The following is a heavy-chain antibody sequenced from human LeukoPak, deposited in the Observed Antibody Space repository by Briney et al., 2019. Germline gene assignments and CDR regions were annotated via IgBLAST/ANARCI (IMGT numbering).Heavy chain of an antibody. CDR3: AKGRENYDSSGYYYRFVYYYYYMDV. Sequence: GGSLRLSCAASGFTFSSYAMSWVRQAPGKGLEWVSAISGSGGSTYYADSVKGRFTISRDNSKNTLYLQMNSLRAEDTAVYYCAKGRENYDSSGYYYRFVYYYYYMDVWGKGTTVTVSS. CDR1: GFTFSSYA. CDR2: ISGSGGST. J-gene: IGHJ6*03. D-gene: IGHD3-22*01. V-gene: IGHV3-23*01.